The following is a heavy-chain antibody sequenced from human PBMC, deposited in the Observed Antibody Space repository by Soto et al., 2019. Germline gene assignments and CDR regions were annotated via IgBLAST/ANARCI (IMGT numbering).Heavy chain of an antibody. CDR3: AREECSGGSCQPKADYYYYGMDV. V-gene: IGHV1-2*02. CDR2: INPNRGGT. Sequence: GASVKVSCMASGYTFTVSYMHWVRKAPGQALEWMGWINPNRGGTNYEQKFQGGVTMTRDTSISTADRELRRLRSDDTAVYYCAREECSGGSCQPKADYYYYGMDVWGQGTTVTVSS. D-gene: IGHD2-15*01. CDR1: GYTFTVSY. J-gene: IGHJ6*02.